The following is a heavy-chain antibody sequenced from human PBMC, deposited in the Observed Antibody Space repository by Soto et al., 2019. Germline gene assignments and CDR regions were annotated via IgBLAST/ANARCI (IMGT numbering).Heavy chain of an antibody. Sequence: QVQLVQSGAEVKKPGSSVKVSCKASGGTFSSYAISWVRQAPGQGLEWMGGIIPIFGTANYAQKFQGRVTITADESSSTDDMELSSLSTEDTAVYYCARGRLYTGRAPPPLDYWGQGTLVTVSS. D-gene: IGHD3-16*01. CDR1: GGTFSSYA. CDR3: ARGRLYTGRAPPPLDY. V-gene: IGHV1-69*01. CDR2: IIPIFGTA. J-gene: IGHJ4*02.